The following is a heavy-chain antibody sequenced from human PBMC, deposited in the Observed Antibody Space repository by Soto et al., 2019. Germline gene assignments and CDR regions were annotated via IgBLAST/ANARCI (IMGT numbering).Heavy chain of an antibody. V-gene: IGHV1-69*19. CDR3: AREVQFHTPAFVY. CDR2: ISPMFGAA. CDR1: GGTFNTYA. J-gene: IGHJ4*02. Sequence: QVQLVQSGAEMKKPGSSVKVSCQSSGGTFNTYAMNWVRQAPGQGPEWMGVISPMFGAANYAPKFQGRVTITADETTGTSYMQLSSLTSEDTALYFCAREVQFHTPAFVYWGQGTLVTVSS.